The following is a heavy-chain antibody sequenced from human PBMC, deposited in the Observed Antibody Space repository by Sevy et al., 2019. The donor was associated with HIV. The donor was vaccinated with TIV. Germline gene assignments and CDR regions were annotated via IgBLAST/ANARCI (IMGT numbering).Heavy chain of an antibody. Sequence: ASVKVSCKASGGTFSSYAISWVRQAPGQGLEWMGGIIPIFGTANYAQKFQGRVTITADESTSTAYMELSSLRSEETAVYYCARVVGYYDSSGYYIYKRGFDYWGQGTLVTVSS. V-gene: IGHV1-69*13. CDR2: IIPIFGTA. D-gene: IGHD3-22*01. J-gene: IGHJ4*02. CDR3: ARVVGYYDSSGYYIYKRGFDY. CDR1: GGTFSSYA.